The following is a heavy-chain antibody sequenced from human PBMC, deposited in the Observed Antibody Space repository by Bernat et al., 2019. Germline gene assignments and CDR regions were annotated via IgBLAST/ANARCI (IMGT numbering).Heavy chain of an antibody. CDR2: IWYDGSNK. J-gene: IGHJ4*02. D-gene: IGHD5-12*01. CDR3: ARDSEGGYLFDY. Sequence: QVQLVESGGGVVQPGRSLRLSCAASGFTFSSNGMHWVRQAPGKGLDWVAAIWYDGSNKYYADSVKGRFTISRDNSKNTLYLQMNSLRAEDTAVYYCARDSEGGYLFDYWGQGTLVTVSS. V-gene: IGHV3-33*01. CDR1: GFTFSSNG.